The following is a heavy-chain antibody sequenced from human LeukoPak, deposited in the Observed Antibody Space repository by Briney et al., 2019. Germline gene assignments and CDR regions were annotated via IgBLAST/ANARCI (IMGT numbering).Heavy chain of an antibody. CDR1: GFTLSSYA. Sequence: VGSPRLSSAPSGFTLSSYAPSLGRETPGKGLEWVSAISGSGGSTYYADSVKGRFTISRDNSKNTLYLQRNSLRAEDTAVYYCAKDSIQMVPAAMFDYWGQGTLVTVSS. V-gene: IGHV3-23*01. J-gene: IGHJ4*02. CDR3: AKDSIQMVPAAMFDY. CDR2: ISGSGGST. D-gene: IGHD2-2*01.